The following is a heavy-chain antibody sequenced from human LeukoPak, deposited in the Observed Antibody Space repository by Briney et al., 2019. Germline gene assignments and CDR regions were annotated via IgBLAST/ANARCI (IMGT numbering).Heavy chain of an antibody. CDR1: GYTFTNYG. D-gene: IGHD3-22*01. CDR2: IIPIFGTA. Sequence: ASVKVSCKASGYTFTNYGMSWVRQAPGQGLEWMGGIIPIFGTANYAQKFQGRVTITADESTSTAYMELSSLRSEDTAVYYCARSTYYYDSSGYDFKYNWFDPWGQGTLVTVSS. J-gene: IGHJ5*02. V-gene: IGHV1-69*13. CDR3: ARSTYYYDSSGYDFKYNWFDP.